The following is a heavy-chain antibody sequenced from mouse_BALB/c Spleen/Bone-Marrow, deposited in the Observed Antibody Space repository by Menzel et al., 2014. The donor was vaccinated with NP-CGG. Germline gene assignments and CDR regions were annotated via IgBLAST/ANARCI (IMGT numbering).Heavy chain of an antibody. D-gene: IGHD2-2*01. CDR3: TRWLPYAMDY. J-gene: IGHJ4*01. CDR2: IYPSDSYT. CDR1: GYTFTNYW. V-gene: IGHV1-69*02. Sequence: VQLQQSGAELVRPGASVKLSCKASGYTFTNYWINWVKQRPGQGLEWIGNIYPSDSYTNYNQRFKDKATLTVDKSSSTAYMQLSSPTSEDSAVYYRTRWLPYAMDYWGQGTSVTVS.